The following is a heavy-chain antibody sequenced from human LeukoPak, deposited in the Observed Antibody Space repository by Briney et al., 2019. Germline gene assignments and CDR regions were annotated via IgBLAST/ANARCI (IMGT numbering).Heavy chain of an antibody. CDR1: GFTFSRYW. V-gene: IGHV3-74*01. Sequence: GGSLRLSCAASGFTFSRYWMHWVRQAPGKGLVWVSRIKSDESTNYADSVKGRFTISRDNAKNTVSLQMNSLRAEDTGVYYCARAPAEIGGYYPEYFRHWGQGTLVTVSS. D-gene: IGHD3-22*01. J-gene: IGHJ1*01. CDR2: IKSDEST. CDR3: ARAPAEIGGYYPEYFRH.